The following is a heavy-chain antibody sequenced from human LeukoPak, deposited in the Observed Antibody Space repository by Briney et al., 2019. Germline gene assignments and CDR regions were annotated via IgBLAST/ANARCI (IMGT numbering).Heavy chain of an antibody. V-gene: IGHV1-18*01. Sequence: GASVKVSCKASGYTFTSYGISWVRQAPGQGLEWMGWISACNGNTNYAQKLQGRVTMTTDTSTSTAYMELRSLRSDDTAVYYCARSYGYNYYYYYYMDVWGKGTTVTVSS. D-gene: IGHD5-18*01. J-gene: IGHJ6*03. CDR2: ISACNGNT. CDR3: ARSYGYNYYYYYYMDV. CDR1: GYTFTSYG.